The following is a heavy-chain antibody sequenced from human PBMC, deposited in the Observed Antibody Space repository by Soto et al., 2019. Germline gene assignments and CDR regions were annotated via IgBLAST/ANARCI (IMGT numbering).Heavy chain of an antibody. CDR3: AREEGYCKGGPCYRGAFDL. CDR2: ISNRDNHI. J-gene: IGHJ3*01. V-gene: IGHV3-21*01. D-gene: IGHD2-15*01. Sequence: EVLLVESGGGLVKPGGSPRLSCAASGFTFTDHSMLWVRQAPGKGLEWLAFISNRDNHIFYADSVKGRFTISRDNAKNSVYLQMTSVRAEDTAVYFCAREEGYCKGGPCYRGAFDLWGQGTLGTVSS. CDR1: GFTFTDHS.